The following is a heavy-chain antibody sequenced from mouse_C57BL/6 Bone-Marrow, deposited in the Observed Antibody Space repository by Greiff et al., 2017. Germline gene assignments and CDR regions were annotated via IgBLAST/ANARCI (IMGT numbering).Heavy chain of an antibody. CDR3: ARQRLRKRGYAMDY. V-gene: IGHV1-81*01. D-gene: IGHD1-1*01. J-gene: IGHJ4*01. CDR2: IYPRSGNT. Sequence: VQLQQSGAELARPGASVKLSCKASGYTFTSYGISWVKQRTGQGLEWIGEIYPRSGNTYYNEKFKGKATLTADKSSSTAYMELRSLTSEDSAVYFWARQRLRKRGYAMDYWGQGTSVTVSS. CDR1: GYTFTSYG.